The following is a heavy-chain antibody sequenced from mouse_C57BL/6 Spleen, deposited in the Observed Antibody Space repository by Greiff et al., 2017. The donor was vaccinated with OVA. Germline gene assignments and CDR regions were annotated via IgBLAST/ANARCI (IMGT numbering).Heavy chain of an antibody. CDR3: ARCTTVDWYFDV. D-gene: IGHD1-1*01. Sequence: EVQLKESVAELVRPGASVKLSCTASGFNIKNTYMHWVKQRPEQGLEWIGRIDPANGNTKYAPNFQGKATITADTSSNTAYLQLSSLTSEDTAIYYGARCTTVDWYFDVWGTGTTVTVSS. CDR1: GFNIKNTY. J-gene: IGHJ1*03. CDR2: IDPANGNT. V-gene: IGHV14-3*01.